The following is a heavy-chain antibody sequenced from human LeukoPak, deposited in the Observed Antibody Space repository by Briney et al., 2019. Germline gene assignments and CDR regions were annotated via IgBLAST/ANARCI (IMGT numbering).Heavy chain of an antibody. CDR3: ARLIGDYYDNSRSSYWHGHLDY. D-gene: IGHD3-22*01. CDR2: IDPSGGGT. V-gene: IGHV1-46*01. J-gene: IGHJ4*02. Sequence: GASAKVSCKASGYTFTRNYINWLRQAPGHGLEWTGMIDPSGGGTAYAQKFQDRVTMTSDTSTSTVYMELNSLRSEDTAVYYCARLIGDYYDNSRSSYWHGHLDYWGQGALVTVSS. CDR1: GYTFTRNY.